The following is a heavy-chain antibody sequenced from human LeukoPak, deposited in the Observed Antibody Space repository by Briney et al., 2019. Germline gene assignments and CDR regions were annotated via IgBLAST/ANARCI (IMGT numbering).Heavy chain of an antibody. Sequence: QAGGSLRLSCAASGFTFSSYGMHWVRQAPGEGLEWVAVISYDGSNKYYADSVKGRFTISRDNSKNTLYLQMNSLRAEDTAVYYCAKDRVRRNWNDGSYFDYWGQGTLVTVSS. V-gene: IGHV3-30*18. J-gene: IGHJ4*02. CDR2: ISYDGSNK. CDR1: GFTFSSYG. CDR3: AKDRVRRNWNDGSYFDY. D-gene: IGHD1-20*01.